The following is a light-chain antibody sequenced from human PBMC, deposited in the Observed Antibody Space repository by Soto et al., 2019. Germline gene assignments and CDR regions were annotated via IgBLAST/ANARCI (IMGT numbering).Light chain of an antibody. J-gene: IGKJ1*01. V-gene: IGKV3-20*01. CDR3: QQYGRSPTWT. CDR2: SSS. CDR1: QTISGTY. Sequence: EIVLTQSPGTLSLSPGERATLSCRASQTISGTYLAWYQQKPGQAPRLLIYSSSSRAAGVSDRFSGSGSGTDFSLTISRLEPEDFAMYYCQQYGRSPTWTFGQGTTVDLK.